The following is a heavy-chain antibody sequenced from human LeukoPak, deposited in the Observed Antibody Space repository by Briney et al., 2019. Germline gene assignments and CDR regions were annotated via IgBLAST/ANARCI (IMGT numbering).Heavy chain of an antibody. D-gene: IGHD3-10*01. V-gene: IGHV5-51*01. CDR1: GYSFSIYW. CDR3: ARAYYYVSGSRTDFDY. Sequence: GESLKTSCKGSGYSFSIYWIAWVRQMPGKGLEWMGIIYPGDSDTRYNPSFQGQVTISADKSISTAYLQWSSLKASDTAMYYCARAYYYVSGSRTDFDYWGQGTLVTVSS. CDR2: IYPGDSDT. J-gene: IGHJ4*02.